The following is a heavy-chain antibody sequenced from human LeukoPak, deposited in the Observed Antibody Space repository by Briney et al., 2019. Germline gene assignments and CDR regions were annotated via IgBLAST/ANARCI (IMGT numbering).Heavy chain of an antibody. CDR3: ARDGYLNWFDP. J-gene: IGHJ5*02. V-gene: IGHV1-18*01. D-gene: IGHD6-13*01. CDR2: ISAYNGNT. CDR1: GYTFTSYG. Sequence: RASVTVSCTASGYTFTSYGICWVRQAPGQGLEWMGWISAYNGNTNYAQKLQGRVTMTTDTSTSTAYMELRSLRSDDTAVYYCARDGYLNWFDPWGQGTLVTVSS.